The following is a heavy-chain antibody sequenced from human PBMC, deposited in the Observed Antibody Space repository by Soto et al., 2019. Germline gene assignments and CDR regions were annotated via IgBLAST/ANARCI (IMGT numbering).Heavy chain of an antibody. CDR2: ISGSGGST. D-gene: IGHD3-16*01. CDR3: AKPDGGSEGYYYYGMDV. J-gene: IGHJ6*02. CDR1: GFTFSSYA. Sequence: HPGGSLRLSCAASGFTFSSYAMSWVRQAPGKGLEWVSAISGSGGSTYYADSVKGRFTISRDNSKNTLYLQMNSLRAEDTAVYYCAKPDGGSEGYYYYGMDVWGQGTTVTVSS. V-gene: IGHV3-23*01.